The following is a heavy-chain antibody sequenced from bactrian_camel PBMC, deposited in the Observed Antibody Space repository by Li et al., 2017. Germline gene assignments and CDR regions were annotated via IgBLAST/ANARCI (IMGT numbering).Heavy chain of an antibody. CDR1: GFTFSNYA. CDR3: VRGWDDDTWSFND. V-gene: IGHV3S40*01. J-gene: IGHJ4*01. Sequence: VQLVESGGGLVQPGGTLRLSCAASGFTFSNYAMNWVRQAPGKGLEWVSSISSLGALTYYADTVKGQFTISRDNAKNTVYLQMNSLKPEDTAVYYCVRGWDDDTWSFNDWGQGTQVTVS. D-gene: IGHD3*01. CDR2: ISSLGALT.